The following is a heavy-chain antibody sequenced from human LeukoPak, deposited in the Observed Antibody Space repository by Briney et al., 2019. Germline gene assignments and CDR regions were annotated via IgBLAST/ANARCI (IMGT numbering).Heavy chain of an antibody. D-gene: IGHD3-16*01. CDR2: IYYSGTT. V-gene: IGHV4-59*01. J-gene: IGHJ4*02. Sequence: PSETLSLTCTVSGGSISSYYWSWIRQPPGKGLEWIGYIYYSGTTYYNPSLKSRVTISLDTSKNKFSLNLTSVNVADTAVYYCARAGGYNWGQGTLVTVSS. CDR1: GGSISSYY. CDR3: ARAGGYN.